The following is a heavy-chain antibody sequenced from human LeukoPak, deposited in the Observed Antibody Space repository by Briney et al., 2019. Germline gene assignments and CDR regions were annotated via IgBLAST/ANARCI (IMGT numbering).Heavy chain of an antibody. CDR3: ARPGSGVSLDY. CDR1: VFTFSSYT. J-gene: IGHJ4*02. Sequence: AGSLSLSCAASVFTFSSYTMHWVRQAPGKGLEWVAVISYDRINKYYADSVKGRFTISRDNSKNTLYLQMNSLRVEDTAVYYCARPGSGVSLDYWGQGTLVTVSS. CDR2: ISYDRINK. V-gene: IGHV3-30-3*01. D-gene: IGHD2-8*01.